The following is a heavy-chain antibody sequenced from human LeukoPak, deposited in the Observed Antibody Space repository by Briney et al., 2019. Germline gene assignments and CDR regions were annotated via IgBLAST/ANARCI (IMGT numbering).Heavy chain of an antibody. D-gene: IGHD3-16*01. J-gene: IGHJ6*02. CDR3: VRFGVNYDMDV. Sequence: PSETLSLTCSVFGGSISGYYWTWVRQPPGKGLEWIGQIHYSGRADYNPSLKSRITMSVDTSRDQISLKLSSVTAADTAIYYCVRFGVNYDMDVWGQGTTVTVFS. V-gene: IGHV4-59*01. CDR1: GGSISGYY. CDR2: IHYSGRA.